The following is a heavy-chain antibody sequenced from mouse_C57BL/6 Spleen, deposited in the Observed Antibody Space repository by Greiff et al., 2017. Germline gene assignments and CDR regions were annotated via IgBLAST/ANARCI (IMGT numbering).Heavy chain of an antibody. V-gene: IGHV1-62-2*01. D-gene: IGHD1-1*01. CDR1: GYTFTEYT. Sequence: QVQLKQSGAELVKPGASVKLSCKASGYTFTEYTIHWVKQRSGQGLEWIGWFYPGSGSIKYNEKFKDKATLTADKSSSTVYMELSRLTSEDSAVYFCARHEGKSPITTVVAFDYWGQGTTLTVSS. J-gene: IGHJ2*01. CDR2: FYPGSGSI. CDR3: ARHEGKSPITTVVAFDY.